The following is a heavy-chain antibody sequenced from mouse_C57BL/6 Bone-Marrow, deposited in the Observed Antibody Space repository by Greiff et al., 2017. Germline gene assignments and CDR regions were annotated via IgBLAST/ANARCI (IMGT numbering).Heavy chain of an antibody. CDR3: TTLYDGYYVPWFAD. CDR1: GFNIKDDY. Sequence: EVQLQQSGAELVRPGASVKLSCTASGFNIKDDYMHWVKQRPEQGLEWIGWIDPENGDTEYASKFQGKATITADTSSNTAYLQLSSLTSEDTAVYYCTTLYDGYYVPWFADWGQGTLVTVSA. D-gene: IGHD2-3*01. CDR2: IDPENGDT. V-gene: IGHV14-4*01. J-gene: IGHJ3*01.